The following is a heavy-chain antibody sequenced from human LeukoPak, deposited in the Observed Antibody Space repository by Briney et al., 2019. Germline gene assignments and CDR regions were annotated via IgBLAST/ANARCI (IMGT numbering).Heavy chain of an antibody. D-gene: IGHD2-21*01. Sequence: SETLSLTCTVSGGSISNYYWSWLPQPPEKAREWSGYIDYRGSTNTNPSLRSRVTISVDTSKNQFSLNLSSVAAADAAIYYCARVRSSGDYHYFDYWGQGTLVTVSS. J-gene: IGHJ4*02. V-gene: IGHV4-59*01. CDR2: IDYRGST. CDR3: ARVRSSGDYHYFDY. CDR1: GGSISNYY.